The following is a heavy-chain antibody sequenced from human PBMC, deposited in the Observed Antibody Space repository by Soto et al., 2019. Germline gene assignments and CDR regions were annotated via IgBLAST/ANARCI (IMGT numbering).Heavy chain of an antibody. CDR3: AKHNTGITVAGYFSFAR. Sequence: ETLSLTCTVSGASISSTNYYWDWLRQSPGEGLEWIGGIYYSGSSYYSPSLKSRVTISVDTSKNQFSLRLTSVTAADTALYYCAKHNTGITVAGYFSFARWGQGPLVTVSS. V-gene: IGHV4-39*01. J-gene: IGHJ4*02. CDR2: IYYSGSS. CDR1: GASISSTNYY. D-gene: IGHD6-19*01.